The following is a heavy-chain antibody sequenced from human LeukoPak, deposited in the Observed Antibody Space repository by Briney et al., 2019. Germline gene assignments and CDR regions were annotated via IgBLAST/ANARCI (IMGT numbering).Heavy chain of an antibody. CDR2: IYYSGST. V-gene: IGHV4-61*01. D-gene: IGHD3-3*01. J-gene: IGHJ3*02. Sequence: ASETLSLTCTVSGGSISSGSYYWSWIRQPPGKGLEWIGYIYYSGSTNYNPSLKSRVTISVDTSKNQFSLKLSSVTAADTAVYYCAREGDYDFWSGYLYAFDIWGQGTMVAVSS. CDR1: GGSISSGSYY. CDR3: AREGDYDFWSGYLYAFDI.